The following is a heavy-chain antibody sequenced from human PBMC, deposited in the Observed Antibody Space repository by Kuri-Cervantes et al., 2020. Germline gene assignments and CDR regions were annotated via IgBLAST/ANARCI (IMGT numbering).Heavy chain of an antibody. CDR3: ARGYSGYDSVFDY. Sequence: GGSLRLSCAASGFTVSRNYMSWVRQAPGKGLEWVSVIYSGGSTYYADSVKGRFTISRDNSKNTLYLQMNSLRAEDTAVYYCARGYSGYDSVFDYWGQGTLVTVSS. J-gene: IGHJ4*02. CDR2: IYSGGST. D-gene: IGHD5-12*01. CDR1: GFTVSRNY. V-gene: IGHV3-53*01.